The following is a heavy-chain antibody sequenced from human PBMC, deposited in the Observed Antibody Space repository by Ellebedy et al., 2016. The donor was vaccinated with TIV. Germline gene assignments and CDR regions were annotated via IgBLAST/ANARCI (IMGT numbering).Heavy chain of an antibody. Sequence: GGSLRLXXSASGFTFSNNAMHWVRQAPGKGLEYVSAITTKGGATYYADSVKGRFTISRDNSKNTLYLQMSSLRPEDSAVYYCVMWDGSGQAGWGQGTLVTVSS. J-gene: IGHJ4*02. V-gene: IGHV3-64D*06. CDR2: ITTKGGAT. CDR1: GFTFSNNA. D-gene: IGHD3-10*01. CDR3: VMWDGSGQAG.